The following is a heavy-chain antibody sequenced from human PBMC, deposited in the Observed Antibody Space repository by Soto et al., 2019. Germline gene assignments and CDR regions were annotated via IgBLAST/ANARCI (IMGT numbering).Heavy chain of an antibody. CDR3: AKVGEVRCSGGSCYSRHHDAFDI. CDR2: ISGSGGST. CDR1: GFTFSSYA. D-gene: IGHD2-15*01. V-gene: IGHV3-23*01. Sequence: EVQLLESGGGLVQPGGSLRLSCAASGFTFSSYAMSWVHQAPGKGLEWVSAISGSGGSTYYADSVKGRFTISRDNSKNTLYLQMNSLRAEDTAVYYCAKVGEVRCSGGSCYSRHHDAFDIWGQGTMVTVSS. J-gene: IGHJ3*02.